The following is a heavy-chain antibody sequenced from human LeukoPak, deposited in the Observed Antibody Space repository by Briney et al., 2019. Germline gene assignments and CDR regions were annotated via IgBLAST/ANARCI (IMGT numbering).Heavy chain of an antibody. Sequence: SETLSLTCTVSGGSISSYYWSWIRQPPGKGLEWIGYIYYSGSTNYNPSLKSRVTISVDTSKNQFSLKLSSVTAADTAVYYCARESSSGYGAIDYWGQGTLVTVSS. J-gene: IGHJ4*02. CDR1: GGSISSYY. D-gene: IGHD3-22*01. CDR3: ARESSSGYGAIDY. V-gene: IGHV4-59*01. CDR2: IYYSGST.